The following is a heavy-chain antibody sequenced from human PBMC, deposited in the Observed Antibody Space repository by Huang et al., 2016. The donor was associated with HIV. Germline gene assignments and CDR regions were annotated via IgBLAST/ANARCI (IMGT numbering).Heavy chain of an antibody. V-gene: IGHV5-51*01. J-gene: IGHJ4*02. CDR3: ARRGFNTGSSPDS. D-gene: IGHD1-26*01. Sequence: EVQLVQSGPEVKKPGESLKISCRVSGYSFTNYWIGWVRQRPGKGLGWRARLYTGDSDAAYNPSFPGHVTISADKSINTAHLEWDSLKTSDSAIYYCARRGFNTGSSPDSWGQGTLVTVSS. CDR2: LYTGDSDA. CDR1: GYSFTNYW.